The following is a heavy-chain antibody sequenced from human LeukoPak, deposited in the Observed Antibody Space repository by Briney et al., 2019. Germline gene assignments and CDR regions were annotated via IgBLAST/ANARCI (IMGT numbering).Heavy chain of an antibody. CDR2: ISSSGSTI. J-gene: IGHJ6*02. Sequence: GGSLRLSCAASGFTFSNYEMNWVRQAPGKGLEWVSYISSSGSTIYYADSVKGRFTISRDNAKKSLYLQMNSLRAEDTALYYCARTGDYYYAMDAWGQGTTVTVSS. V-gene: IGHV3-48*03. D-gene: IGHD3-10*01. CDR1: GFTFSNYE. CDR3: ARTGDYYYAMDA.